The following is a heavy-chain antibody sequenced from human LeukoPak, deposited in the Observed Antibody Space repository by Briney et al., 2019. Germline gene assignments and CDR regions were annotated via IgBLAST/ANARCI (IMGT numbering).Heavy chain of an antibody. CDR3: ARDQCSGPNCQVALDY. V-gene: IGHV3-74*01. CDR2: VNSDGSRT. D-gene: IGHD2-2*01. CDR1: GFTFSSYW. Sequence: PGGSLRLSCAASGFTFSSYWMHWVRHGPGKGLVWVSRVNSDGSRTSYADSVKGRFTISRDNAKNTLYLQMNSLRAEDTAVYYCARDQCSGPNCQVALDYWGQGTLVTVSS. J-gene: IGHJ4*02.